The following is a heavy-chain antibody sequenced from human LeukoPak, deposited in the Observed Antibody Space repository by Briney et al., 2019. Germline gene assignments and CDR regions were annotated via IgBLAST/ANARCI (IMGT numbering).Heavy chain of an antibody. CDR1: GFTFDDYA. Sequence: PGGSLRLPCAASGFTFDDYAMHWVRQAPGKGLEWVSGISWNSGSIGYADSVKGRFTISRDNAKNSLYLQMNSLRAEDTALYYCAKDIYPNLKQTENWFDPWGQGTLVTVSS. J-gene: IGHJ5*02. CDR2: ISWNSGSI. D-gene: IGHD2-2*02. V-gene: IGHV3-9*01. CDR3: AKDIYPNLKQTENWFDP.